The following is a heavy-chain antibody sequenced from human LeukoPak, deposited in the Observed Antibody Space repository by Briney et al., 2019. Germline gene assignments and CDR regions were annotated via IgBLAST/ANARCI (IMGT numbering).Heavy chain of an antibody. V-gene: IGHV4-4*07. Sequence: SETLSLTCTVSGGSISSYYWSWIRQPAGKGLEWIGRIYTSGSTNYNPSLKSRVTISVDTSKNQFSLKLSSVTAADTAVYYCARHVKSVEKYCSSTSCYKVGGEFVYWGQGTLVTVSS. CDR3: ARHVKSVEKYCSSTSCYKVGGEFVY. CDR1: GGSISSYY. CDR2: IYTSGST. J-gene: IGHJ4*02. D-gene: IGHD2-2*02.